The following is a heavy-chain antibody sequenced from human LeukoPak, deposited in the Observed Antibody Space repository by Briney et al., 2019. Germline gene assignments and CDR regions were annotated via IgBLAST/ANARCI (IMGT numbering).Heavy chain of an antibody. CDR3: ARAVVVITSYYYYYMDV. CDR2: INPNSGGT. V-gene: IGHV1-2*02. Sequence: ASVKVSCKASGYTFTGYYMHWVRQAPGQGLEWMGWINPNSGGTNYAQKFQGRVTMTRDTSISTAYMELSRLRSDDTAVYYCARAVVVITSYYYYYMDVWGKGTTVTIPS. J-gene: IGHJ6*03. CDR1: GYTFTGYY. D-gene: IGHD3-22*01.